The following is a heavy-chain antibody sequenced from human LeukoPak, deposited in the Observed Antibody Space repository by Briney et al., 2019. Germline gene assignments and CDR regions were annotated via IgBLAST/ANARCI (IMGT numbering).Heavy chain of an antibody. D-gene: IGHD2-2*01. V-gene: IGHV3-23*01. Sequence: SGGSLRLSCATSGFTFNNNAMSWVRQAPGKGLEWVSAINGGGDATEYADSVKGRFTMSRDNSKNTLYLQMNSLRPDDTAVYYCARCTASCYANAFDVWGQGTLLTVSS. CDR3: ARCTASCYANAFDV. CDR1: GFTFNNNA. J-gene: IGHJ3*01. CDR2: INGGGDAT.